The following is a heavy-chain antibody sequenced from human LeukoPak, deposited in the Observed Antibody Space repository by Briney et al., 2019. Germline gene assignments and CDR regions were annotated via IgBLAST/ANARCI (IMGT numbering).Heavy chain of an antibody. CDR1: GFTFDDYG. CDR3: ARGAEVQLWSYYFDY. D-gene: IGHD5-18*01. J-gene: IGHJ4*02. Sequence: GGSLRLSCAASGFTFDDYGMSWVRQAPGKGLEWVSGLNWNGGSTGYADSVKGRFTISRDNAKNSLYLQMNGLRAEDTAFYYCARGAEVQLWSYYFDYWGQGTLVTVSS. CDR2: LNWNGGST. V-gene: IGHV3-20*04.